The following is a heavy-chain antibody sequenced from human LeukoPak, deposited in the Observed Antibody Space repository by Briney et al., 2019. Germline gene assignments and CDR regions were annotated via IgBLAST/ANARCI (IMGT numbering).Heavy chain of an antibody. CDR2: ISTGSTTI. CDR1: GFTFSSSN. CDR3: ARELYRGYGNWFDP. Sequence: GGSLRLSCAASGFTFSSSNMKWVRQAPGKGLEWISYISTGSTTIYYADSVMGRFTISRDNAKNSLYLQMNGLRVEDTAVYYCARELYRGYGNWFDPWGQGTLVTVSS. D-gene: IGHD5-12*01. J-gene: IGHJ5*02. V-gene: IGHV3-48*01.